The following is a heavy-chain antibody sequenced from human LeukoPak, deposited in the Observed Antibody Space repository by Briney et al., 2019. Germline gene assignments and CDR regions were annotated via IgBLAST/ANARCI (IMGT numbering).Heavy chain of an antibody. D-gene: IGHD3-22*01. Sequence: QPGGSLRLSCAASGFTFSSYWMSWVRQAPGKGLEWVANIRQDGSEKYYVDSVKGRFTISRDNAKNSLYLQMNSLRAEDTAVYYCARDLAGSSGYYGYYYYYMDVWGKGTTVTVSS. CDR1: GFTFSSYW. CDR2: IRQDGSEK. CDR3: ARDLAGSSGYYGYYYYYMDV. V-gene: IGHV3-7*01. J-gene: IGHJ6*03.